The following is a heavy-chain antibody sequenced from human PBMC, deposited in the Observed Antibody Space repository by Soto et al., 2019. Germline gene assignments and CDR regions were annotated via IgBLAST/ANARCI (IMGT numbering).Heavy chain of an antibody. V-gene: IGHV3-7*03. CDR1: GLTFNSNW. J-gene: IGHJ6*02. CDR3: TRGPPGGYGMDV. CDR2: IKEDGRER. D-gene: IGHD3-16*01. Sequence: EVQLVDSGGDLAQPGGPLRLSWAASGLTFNSNWMSWVRQAPGKGLEWVANIKEDGRERYDVESVKGRFTISRDNAKNSLYLQMEGLRVEDTAVYYCTRGPPGGYGMDVWGQVTTVTVSS.